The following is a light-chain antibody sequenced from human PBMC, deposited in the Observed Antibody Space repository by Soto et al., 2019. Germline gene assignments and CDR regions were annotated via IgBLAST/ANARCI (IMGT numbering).Light chain of an antibody. CDR3: QTWRTDIRV. CDR1: RGHNSYA. CDR2: LNSDGSH. Sequence: QPVLTQPPSASASLGASVKLTFTLSRGHNSYAIAWHQQQPEKGPRYLMKLNSDGSHSKGDGIPDRFSGSSSGAERYLAISSLQSEDEADYYCQTWRTDIRVFGGGTKLTVL. J-gene: IGLJ3*02. V-gene: IGLV4-69*01.